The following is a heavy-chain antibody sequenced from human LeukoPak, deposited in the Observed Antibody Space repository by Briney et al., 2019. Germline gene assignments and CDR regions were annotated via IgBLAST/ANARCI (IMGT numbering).Heavy chain of an antibody. Sequence: IYYSGSTNYNPSLKSRVTISVDTSKNQFSLKLSSVTAADTAVYYCAGYYYDSSGYYLFDYWGREPWSPSPQ. CDR3: AGYYYDSSGYYLFDY. CDR2: IYYSGST. V-gene: IGHV4-59*01. J-gene: IGHJ4*02. D-gene: IGHD3-22*01.